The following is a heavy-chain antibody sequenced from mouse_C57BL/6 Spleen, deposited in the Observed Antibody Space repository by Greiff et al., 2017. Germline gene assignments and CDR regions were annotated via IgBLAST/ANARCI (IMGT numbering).Heavy chain of an antibody. CDR2: IWRGGST. J-gene: IGHJ4*01. Sequence: QLQQSGPGLVQPSQSLSITCTVSGFSLTSYGVHWVRQSPGKGLEWLGVIWRGGSTDYNAAFMSRLSITKDNSKSQVFFKMNSLQADDTAIYYCAKNRGMITTTDSYYYAMDYWGQGTSVTVSS. D-gene: IGHD2-4*01. CDR3: AKNRGMITTTDSYYYAMDY. CDR1: GFSLTSYG. V-gene: IGHV2-5*01.